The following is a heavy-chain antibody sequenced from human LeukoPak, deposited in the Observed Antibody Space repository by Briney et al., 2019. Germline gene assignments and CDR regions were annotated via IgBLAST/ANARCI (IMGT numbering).Heavy chain of an antibody. Sequence: PERSLRLSYAASESTFGSFAMHWVRQAPGKGLEWVAIISNDGSHKYYADSVKGRFTIFRDNSKRMLYLQMNSLRAEDTAVYYCARGMAVALGSFASWGQGTLVTVSS. J-gene: IGHJ4*02. CDR1: ESTFGSFA. V-gene: IGHV3-30*04. CDR3: ARGMAVALGSFAS. D-gene: IGHD6-19*01. CDR2: ISNDGSHK.